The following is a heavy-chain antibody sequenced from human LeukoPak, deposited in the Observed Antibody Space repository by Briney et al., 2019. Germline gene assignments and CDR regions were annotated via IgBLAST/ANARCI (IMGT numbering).Heavy chain of an antibody. D-gene: IGHD5-24*01. J-gene: IGHJ4*02. CDR2: IYSGGST. CDR1: GFTVSSNY. Sequence: GGSLRLSCAASGFTVSSNYMSWVRQAPGKGLEWVSVIYSGGSTYYAGSVKGRFTISRDNSKNTLYLQMNSLRAEDTAVYYCARIEMATISYWGQGTLVTVSS. V-gene: IGHV3-53*01. CDR3: ARIEMATISY.